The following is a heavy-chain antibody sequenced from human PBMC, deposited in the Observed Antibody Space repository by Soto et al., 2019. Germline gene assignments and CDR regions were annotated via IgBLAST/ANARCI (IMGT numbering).Heavy chain of an antibody. Sequence: ASVKVSCKASGGTFSSYAISWVRQAPGQGLEWMGGIIPIFGTANYAQKFQGRVTITADESTSTAYMELSSLRSEDTAVYYCARDRDIVLVPAAMLGYYYGMDVWGQGTTVTVSS. V-gene: IGHV1-69*13. CDR2: IIPIFGTA. D-gene: IGHD2-2*01. CDR3: ARDRDIVLVPAAMLGYYYGMDV. CDR1: GGTFSSYA. J-gene: IGHJ6*02.